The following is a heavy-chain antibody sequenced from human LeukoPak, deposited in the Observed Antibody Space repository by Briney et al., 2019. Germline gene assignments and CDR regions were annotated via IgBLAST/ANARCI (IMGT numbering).Heavy chain of an antibody. D-gene: IGHD5-12*01. Sequence: ASVKVSCKASGYRFTTYGISWLRQAPGQGLVWMGWVSANSGETNYAQNFRDRDTLTTDTSTSTAYIELRSLTSDDTAVYYCARDWESDARTITDHWGQGTLVTISS. CDR2: VSANSGET. J-gene: IGHJ4*02. CDR3: ARDWESDARTITDH. V-gene: IGHV1-18*01. CDR1: GYRFTTYG.